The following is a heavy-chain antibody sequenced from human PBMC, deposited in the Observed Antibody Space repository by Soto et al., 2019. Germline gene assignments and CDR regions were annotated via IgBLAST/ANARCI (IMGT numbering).Heavy chain of an antibody. J-gene: IGHJ4*03. Sequence: SETLSLTCTVSGGSISSSSYYWGWIRQPPGKGLEWIGSIYYSGRTYYNPSLKSRVTISVDTSNNQFSLKLSSVTAADTAVYFCARFAPPPKSIAGTIDYHFERMQVWGQGALVKVFS. CDR3: ARFAPPPKSIAGTIDYHFERMQV. V-gene: IGHV4-39*01. CDR1: GGSISSSSYY. D-gene: IGHD1-7*01. CDR2: IYYSGRT.